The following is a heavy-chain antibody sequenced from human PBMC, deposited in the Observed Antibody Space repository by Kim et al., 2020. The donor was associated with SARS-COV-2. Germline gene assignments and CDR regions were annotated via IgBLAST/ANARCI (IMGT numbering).Heavy chain of an antibody. CDR3: VRSGQLLVSDY. CDR2: INSDRSST. Sequence: GGSLRLSCAASGFTFSSYWMHWVRQAPGKGLVWVSRINSDRSSTSYADSVKGRFTISRDNAKNTLYLQMNSLRAEDTAVYYCVRSGQLLVSDYWGQGTLVTVSP. J-gene: IGHJ4*02. D-gene: IGHD1-26*01. V-gene: IGHV3-74*01. CDR1: GFTFSSYW.